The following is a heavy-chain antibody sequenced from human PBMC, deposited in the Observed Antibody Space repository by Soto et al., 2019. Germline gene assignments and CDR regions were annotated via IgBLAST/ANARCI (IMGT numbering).Heavy chain of an antibody. D-gene: IGHD6-13*01. CDR3: AKVEQQLVFEY. CDR2: INPSGSST. J-gene: IGHJ4*02. CDR1: GFTFRSYS. Sequence: PGGSLRLSCGASGFTFRSYSMSWARQAPGKGLEWVSYINPSGSSTYYADSVKGRFTISRDNSKNTLYLQMNSLRAEDTAVYYCAKVEQQLVFEYWGQGTLVTVS. V-gene: IGHV3-23*01.